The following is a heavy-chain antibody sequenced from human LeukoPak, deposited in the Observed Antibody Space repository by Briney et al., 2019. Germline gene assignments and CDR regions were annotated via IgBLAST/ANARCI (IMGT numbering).Heavy chain of an antibody. Sequence: SETLSLTCTVSGGSISSYYWSWIRQPPGKGLEWIGYIYYSGSTNYNPSLKSRVTISVDTSRNQFSLKLSSVTAADTAVYYCARAVAVAGTGHFQHWGQGTLVTVSS. CDR1: GGSISSYY. V-gene: IGHV4-59*01. D-gene: IGHD6-19*01. J-gene: IGHJ1*01. CDR3: ARAVAVAGTGHFQH. CDR2: IYYSGST.